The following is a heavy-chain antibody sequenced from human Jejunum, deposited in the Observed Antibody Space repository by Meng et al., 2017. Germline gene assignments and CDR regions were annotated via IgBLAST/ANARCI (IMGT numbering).Heavy chain of an antibody. D-gene: IGHD4-11*01. J-gene: IGHJ4*02. CDR3: ARGNEYSNYGADF. Sequence: QVNLQQWGAGVLKPSETLSLPCAVYGGSISDYYWTWIRQPPGKGLEWIGEINDSGSTNYNPSLKSRVTISVDTSKSQFYLRVSSVTAADTAVYYCARGNEYSNYGADFWGQGTLVTVYS. CDR2: INDSGST. CDR1: GGSISDYY. V-gene: IGHV4-34*01.